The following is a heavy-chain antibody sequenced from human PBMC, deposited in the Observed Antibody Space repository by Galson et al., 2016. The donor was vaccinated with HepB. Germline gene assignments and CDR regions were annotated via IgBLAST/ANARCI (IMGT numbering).Heavy chain of an antibody. V-gene: IGHV1-46*01. CDR3: CLNHLRFGEEYYDY. CDR1: GYTFSSLY. J-gene: IGHJ4*02. Sequence: SVKVSCKASGYTFSSLYIHWVRQAPGQGLEWMGIINPSGGRTTYAQNFQGRVTMSRDTSTITVFLDLSSLRSDDTAVYYCCLNHLRFGEEYYDYWGQGTLVTVSS. D-gene: IGHD3-16*01. CDR2: INPSGGRT.